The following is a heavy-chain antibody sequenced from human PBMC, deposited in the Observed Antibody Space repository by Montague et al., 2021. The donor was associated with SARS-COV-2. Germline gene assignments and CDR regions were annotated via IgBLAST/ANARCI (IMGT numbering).Heavy chain of an antibody. CDR1: GDSVSRGSSY. J-gene: IGHJ5*01. D-gene: IGHD5-24*01. Sequence: SETLSLTCTVSGDSVSRGSSYWSWIRQPPGKGLEWIRYIYYTGSRXYNSSLKSRLTISVDTSKNQFSLKLSSVTAADTAVYYCARHARGEGYTSWFDSWGQGTLVTVSS. V-gene: IGHV4-61*01. CDR3: ARHARGEGYTSWFDS. CDR2: IYYTGSR.